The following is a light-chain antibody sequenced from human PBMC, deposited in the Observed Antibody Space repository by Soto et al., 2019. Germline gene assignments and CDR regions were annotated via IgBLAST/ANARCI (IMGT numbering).Light chain of an antibody. CDR3: SSYTSSSTPVV. V-gene: IGLV2-14*01. CDR2: DVS. Sequence: QSALTQPASVSGSPGQSITISCTGTSSDVGGYDYVSWCQQHPGKAPKLMIYDVSVRPSGVSNRFSGSKSGNTASLTISGLQAEDEADYYCSSYTSSSTPVVFGGGTKVTVL. CDR1: SSDVGGYDY. J-gene: IGLJ2*01.